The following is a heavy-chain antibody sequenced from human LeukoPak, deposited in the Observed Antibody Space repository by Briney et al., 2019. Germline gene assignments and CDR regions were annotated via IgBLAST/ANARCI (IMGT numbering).Heavy chain of an antibody. CDR1: GFSVTSNH. D-gene: IGHD6-6*01. Sequence: GGSLRLSCAASGFSVTSNHMNWVRQAPGKGLEWVSIIYTGGTTHYADSLNDRFTISRDDSINTLYLQMNSLRAEDTAVYYCARDSSSYYFDYWGQGALVTVSS. V-gene: IGHV3-66*01. J-gene: IGHJ4*02. CDR3: ARDSSSYYFDY. CDR2: IYTGGTT.